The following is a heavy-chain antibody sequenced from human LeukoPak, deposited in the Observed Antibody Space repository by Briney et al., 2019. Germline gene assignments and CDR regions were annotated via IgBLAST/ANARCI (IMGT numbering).Heavy chain of an antibody. V-gene: IGHV3-7*04. D-gene: IGHD3-10*01. Sequence: GGSLRLSCAASGFAFTSYWTSWVPQAPGKGLEWVANTKQEGSENYYVDSVKGRFTISRDNARNSLYLQMNSLRAEDTAVYYCARGRGLDYWGQGTLVTVSS. J-gene: IGHJ4*02. CDR3: ARGRGLDY. CDR1: GFAFTSYW. CDR2: TKQEGSEN.